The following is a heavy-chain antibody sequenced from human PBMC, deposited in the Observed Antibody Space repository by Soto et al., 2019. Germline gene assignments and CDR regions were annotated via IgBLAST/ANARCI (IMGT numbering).Heavy chain of an antibody. CDR1: GFTFSSYA. CDR2: ISYDGSDK. V-gene: IGHV3-30*03. Sequence: QVQLVESGGGVVQPGRSLRLSCAASGFTFSSYAMHWVRQAPGKGLEWVAFISYDGSDKYYADSVKGRFTISRDNSKKTLYLQMDSLRTEDTAVFFCNRGSNAFDIWGQGTMVTVSS. CDR3: NRGSNAFDI. J-gene: IGHJ3*02.